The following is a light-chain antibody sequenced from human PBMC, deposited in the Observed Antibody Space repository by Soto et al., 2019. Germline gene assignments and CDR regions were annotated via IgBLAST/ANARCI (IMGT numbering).Light chain of an antibody. CDR2: DAS. Sequence: EIVLTQSPATLSLSPGERATLSCRASQSVSSYLAWYQQKPGQAPRLLIYDASNRATGIPARFSGSGSGTDFTLTISSLEPEDFAMYYCQQYSASPYTFGQGTKLEI. CDR3: QQYSASPYT. J-gene: IGKJ2*01. V-gene: IGKV3-11*01. CDR1: QSVSSY.